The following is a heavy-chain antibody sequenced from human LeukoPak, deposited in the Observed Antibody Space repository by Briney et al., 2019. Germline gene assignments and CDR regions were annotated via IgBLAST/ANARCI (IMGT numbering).Heavy chain of an antibody. D-gene: IGHD2-15*01. Sequence: SETLSLTCTVSGGSINTQSYYWVWIRQPPGKGLEWVGSIFYTGTTFHNPALESRVALSVDRPKNHFSLRLNALTAADTAVYYCARLTLSSYWFDPWGQGTLVIVSS. CDR2: IFYTGTT. V-gene: IGHV4-39*02. CDR3: ARLTLSSYWFDP. J-gene: IGHJ5*02. CDR1: GGSINTQSYY.